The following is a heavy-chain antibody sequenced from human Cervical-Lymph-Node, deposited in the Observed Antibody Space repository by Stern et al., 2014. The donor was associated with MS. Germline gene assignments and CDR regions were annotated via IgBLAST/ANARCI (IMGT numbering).Heavy chain of an antibody. V-gene: IGHV5-51*01. CDR3: ARQRYFDY. CDR1: GYTFTSYW. J-gene: IGHJ4*02. CDR2: IFPGGSGI. Sequence: EVQLVESGPEVKRPGESLKISCQASGYTFTSYWIGWVRQMPGKGLEWIAIIFPGGSGISYSPCFQGKVTISADKSSSTAYLQWNNLKASDTAIYYCARQRYFDYWGQGTLVTVSS.